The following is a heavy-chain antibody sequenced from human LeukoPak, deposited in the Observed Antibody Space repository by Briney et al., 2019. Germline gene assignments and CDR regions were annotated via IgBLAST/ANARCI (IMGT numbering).Heavy chain of an antibody. CDR2: INPSGGST. D-gene: IGHD4-17*01. J-gene: IGHJ5*02. Sequence: GASVKVSCKASGYTFTSYYMHWVRQAPGQGLEWMGIINPSGGSTSYAQKFQGRVTMTRDMSTSTVYMELSSLRSEDTAVYYCARGSFPAYMTTVTTRAFPFDPWGQGTLVTVSS. CDR3: ARGSFPAYMTTVTTRAFPFDP. CDR1: GYTFTSYY. V-gene: IGHV1-46*01.